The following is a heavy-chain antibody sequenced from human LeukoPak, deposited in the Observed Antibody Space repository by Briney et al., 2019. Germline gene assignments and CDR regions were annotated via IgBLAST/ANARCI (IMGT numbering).Heavy chain of an antibody. CDR3: ARALGYFDL. V-gene: IGHV3-30-3*01. CDR1: GFTFSSYA. Sequence: PGGSLRLSCAASGFTFSSYAMHWVRQAPGKGLEWVAVISYDGSNKYYADSVKGRFTISRDNSKNTLYLQMNSLRAEDTAVYYCARALGYFDLWGRGTLVTVSS. J-gene: IGHJ2*01. CDR2: ISYDGSNK.